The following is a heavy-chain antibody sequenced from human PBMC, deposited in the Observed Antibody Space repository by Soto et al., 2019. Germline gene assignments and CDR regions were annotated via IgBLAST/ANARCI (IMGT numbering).Heavy chain of an antibody. V-gene: IGHV3-48*03. D-gene: IGHD6-19*01. CDR1: GFTFSSYE. CDR2: ISSSGSAI. CDR3: ASAPSSGWSNXLDY. Sequence: GGSLRLSCAASGFTFSSYEMNWVLQAPGKWLEWVSYISSSGSAIYYADSVKGRFTISRDNAKNSLYLQMNSLRAEDTAVYYCASAPSSGWSNXLDYWGQGTLVTVSS. J-gene: IGHJ4*02.